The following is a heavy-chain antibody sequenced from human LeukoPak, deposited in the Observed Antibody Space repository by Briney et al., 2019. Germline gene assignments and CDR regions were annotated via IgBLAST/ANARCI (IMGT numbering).Heavy chain of an antibody. D-gene: IGHD6-19*01. CDR1: GYTFTGYY. J-gene: IGHJ4*02. CDR3: ARGRRGSCWLPWDY. Sequence: ASVKVSCKASGYTFTGYYMHWVRQAPGQGLEWMGWMNPNSGNTGYAQKFQGRVTMTRNTSISTAYMELSSLRSEDTAVYYCARGRRGSCWLPWDYWGQGTLVTVSS. CDR2: MNPNSGNT. V-gene: IGHV1-8*02.